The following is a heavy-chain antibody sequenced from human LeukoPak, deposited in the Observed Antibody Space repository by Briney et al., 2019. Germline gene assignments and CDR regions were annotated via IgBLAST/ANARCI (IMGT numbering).Heavy chain of an antibody. Sequence: ASVKVSCKASGYTFTSYGISGVRQAPGQGLEWMGWISAYNGNTNYAHKLQGRVTMTTDTSTSTAYMELRSLRSDDTAVYYCARAHGYDSSGYSEAYFDYWGQGTLVTVSS. CDR2: ISAYNGNT. CDR1: GYTFTSYG. V-gene: IGHV1-18*01. J-gene: IGHJ4*02. D-gene: IGHD3-22*01. CDR3: ARAHGYDSSGYSEAYFDY.